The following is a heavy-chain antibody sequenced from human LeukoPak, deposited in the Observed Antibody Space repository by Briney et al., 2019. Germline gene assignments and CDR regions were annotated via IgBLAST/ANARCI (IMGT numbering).Heavy chain of an antibody. Sequence: GGSLRLSCAASGFTFRTYNMIWVRQAPGKGLEWVSYITSGGTTIYYADSVKGRFTISRDNAKNSLYLQMNSLRAEDTAVYYCARDSSMLRGPLVIYYFDFWGQGTLVTVSS. D-gene: IGHD3-10*01. CDR1: GFTFRTYN. CDR3: ARDSSMLRGPLVIYYFDF. CDR2: ITSGGTTI. J-gene: IGHJ4*02. V-gene: IGHV3-48*01.